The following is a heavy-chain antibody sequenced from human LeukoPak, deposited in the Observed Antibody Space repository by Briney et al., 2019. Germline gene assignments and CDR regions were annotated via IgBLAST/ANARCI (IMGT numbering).Heavy chain of an antibody. V-gene: IGHV3-30*18. CDR1: GFTFSSYG. CDR3: AKTRDGYQRDAFDI. J-gene: IGHJ3*02. Sequence: GGSLRLSCAASGFTFSSYGMHWVRQAPGKGLEWVAVISYDGSNKYYADSVKGRFTISRDNSKNTLYLQMNSLRAEDTAVYYCAKTRDGYQRDAFDIWGQGTMVTVSS. CDR2: ISYDGSNK. D-gene: IGHD5-24*01.